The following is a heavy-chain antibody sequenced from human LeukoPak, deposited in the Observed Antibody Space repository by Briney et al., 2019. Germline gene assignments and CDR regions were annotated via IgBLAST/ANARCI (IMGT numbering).Heavy chain of an antibody. CDR3: ARNGDRNWFDP. D-gene: IGHD4-17*01. Sequence: SETLSLTCTVSGYSISSGYYWGWIRQPPGKGLEWIGSIYHSGSTYYNPSLKSRVTISVDTSKNQFSLKLSSVTAADTAVYYCARNGDRNWFDPWGQGTLVTVSS. V-gene: IGHV4-38-2*02. CDR2: IYHSGST. J-gene: IGHJ5*02. CDR1: GYSISSGYY.